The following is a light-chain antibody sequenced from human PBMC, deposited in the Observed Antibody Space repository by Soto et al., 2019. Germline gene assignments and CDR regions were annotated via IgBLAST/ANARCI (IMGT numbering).Light chain of an antibody. V-gene: IGKV1-5*01. Sequence: DIQRTHSPSTLSASVGDRVTITCRASQSISSWLAWYQPKPGKAPKLLIYDASSLQSGVPSRFSGSGSGTEFTLTIRSLKPDDFATDYCQQYNSYSTFGQGTKVDIK. CDR1: QSISSW. J-gene: IGKJ1*01. CDR2: DAS. CDR3: QQYNSYST.